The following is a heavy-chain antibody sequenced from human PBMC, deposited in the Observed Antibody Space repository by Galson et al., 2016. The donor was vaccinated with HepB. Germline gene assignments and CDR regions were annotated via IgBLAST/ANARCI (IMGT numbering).Heavy chain of an antibody. CDR3: ARESSIAAAGVLDY. V-gene: IGHV3-33*01. CDR1: GFTFSSYG. D-gene: IGHD6-13*01. J-gene: IGHJ4*02. Sequence: LRLSCAASGFTFSSYGMHWVRQAPGKGLEWVAVIWYDGSNKYYADSVKGRFTISRDNSKNTLYLQLNSLRAEDTAVYYCARESSIAAAGVLDYWGQGTLVTVSS. CDR2: IWYDGSNK.